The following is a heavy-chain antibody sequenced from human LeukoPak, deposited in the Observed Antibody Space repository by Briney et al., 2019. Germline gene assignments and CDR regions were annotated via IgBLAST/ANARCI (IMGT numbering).Heavy chain of an antibody. CDR1: GFAFHNYA. CDR2: INWNSDTK. Sequence: GRSLRLSCVGSGFAFHNYAMRWVRRPPGKGLEWVSAINWNSDTKAYADSVKGRFTNSRDRARNSLYLQMDSLRPEDTVLYYCAKDTGGNGAYFYAMDVWGQGTSVTVSS. V-gene: IGHV3-9*01. J-gene: IGHJ6*02. CDR3: AKDTGGNGAYFYAMDV. D-gene: IGHD4-23*01.